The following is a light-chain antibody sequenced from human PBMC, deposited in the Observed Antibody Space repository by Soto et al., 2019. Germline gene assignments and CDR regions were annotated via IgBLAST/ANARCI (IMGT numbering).Light chain of an antibody. V-gene: IGLV4-60*02. CDR1: SGHSSYI. Sequence: QPVLTQSSSASASLGSSVKLTCTLSSGHSSYIIAWHQQQPGKAPRYLMKLEGSGSYNTGSGVPDSFSGSSSGSDRYLTICNLAFEDEADYSWDTWDSNILVFGGGTKVTVL. J-gene: IGLJ2*01. CDR2: LEGSGSY. CDR3: DTWDSNILV.